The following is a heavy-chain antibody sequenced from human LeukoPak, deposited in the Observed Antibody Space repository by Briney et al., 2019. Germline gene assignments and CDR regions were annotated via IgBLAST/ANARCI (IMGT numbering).Heavy chain of an antibody. CDR2: FDPEDGET. CDR3: AKDRYSGSGNYYRDFDY. CDR1: GFTFSSYG. V-gene: IGHV1-24*01. J-gene: IGHJ4*02. D-gene: IGHD3-10*01. Sequence: GGSLRLSRAASGFTFSSYGMHWVRQAPGKGLEWMGGFDPEDGETIYAQKFQGRVTMTEDTSTDTAYMELSSLRSEDRAVYYCAKDRYSGSGNYYRDFDYWGQGTLVTVSS.